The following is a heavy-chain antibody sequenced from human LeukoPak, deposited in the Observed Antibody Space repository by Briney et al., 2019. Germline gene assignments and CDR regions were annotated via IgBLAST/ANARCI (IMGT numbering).Heavy chain of an antibody. Sequence: SGTLSLTCAVSGGSISSSNWWSWVRQPPGKGLEWIGEIYHSGSTNYNPSLKSRVTISVDKSKNQFSLKLSSVTAADTAVYYCARVLRVDTAMEYHFDYWGQGTLVTVSS. CDR2: IYHSGST. CDR3: ARVLRVDTAMEYHFDY. D-gene: IGHD5-18*01. V-gene: IGHV4-4*02. CDR1: GGSISSSNW. J-gene: IGHJ4*02.